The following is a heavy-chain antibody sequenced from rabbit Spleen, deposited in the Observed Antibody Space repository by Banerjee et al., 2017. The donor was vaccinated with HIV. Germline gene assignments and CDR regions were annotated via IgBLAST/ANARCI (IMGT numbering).Heavy chain of an antibody. Sequence: QSLEESGGDLVKPGASLTLTCTASGFSFSSSYYMCWVRQAPGKGLEWIACIYAGSSGTTYYASWAKGRFTISKTSSTTVTLQMTRLTAADTASYFCARDGGDYVTNFNLWGQGTLVTVS. CDR2: IYAGSSGTT. D-gene: IGHD2-1*01. J-gene: IGHJ4*01. CDR3: ARDGGDYVTNFNL. V-gene: IGHV1S40*01. CDR1: GFSFSSSYY.